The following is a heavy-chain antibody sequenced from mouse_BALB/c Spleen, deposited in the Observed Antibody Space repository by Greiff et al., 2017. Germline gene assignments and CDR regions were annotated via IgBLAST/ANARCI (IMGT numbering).Heavy chain of an antibody. CDR2: IDPFNGGT. CDR3: ARSDYYGYYAMDY. V-gene: IGHV1S135*01. D-gene: IGHD1-1*01. CDR1: GYSFTSYY. Sequence: EVQLVESGPELMKPGASVKISCKASGYSFTSYYMHWVKQSHGKSLEWIGYIDPFNGGTSYNQKFKGKATLTVDKSSSTAYMHLSSLTSEDSAVYYCARSDYYGYYAMDYWGQGTSVTVSS. J-gene: IGHJ4*01.